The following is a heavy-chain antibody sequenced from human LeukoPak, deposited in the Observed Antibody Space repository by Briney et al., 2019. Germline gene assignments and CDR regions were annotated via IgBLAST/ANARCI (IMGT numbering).Heavy chain of an antibody. CDR3: ARDGVVGATSIYYFDF. J-gene: IGHJ4*02. CDR1: GFTFSSYS. V-gene: IGHV3-21*01. CDR2: ISSSSPYI. D-gene: IGHD1-26*01. Sequence: GGSLRLSCVVSGFTFSSYSMTWVRQAPGKGLEWVSSISSSSPYIYYADSVKGRFTISRDNAENSLYLQINSLRVEDTAVYYCARDGVVGATSIYYFDFWGQGTLVTVSS.